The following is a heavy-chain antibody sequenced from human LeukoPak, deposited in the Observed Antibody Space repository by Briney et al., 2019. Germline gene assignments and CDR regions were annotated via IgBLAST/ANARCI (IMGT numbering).Heavy chain of an antibody. CDR3: ARSASSTSRRNYYYYMDV. CDR2: IYTSGST. Sequence: SETLSLTCTVSGGSLSSYYWSWIRQPPGKGLEWIGYIYTSGSTNYNPSLKSRVNISEDTSKNQLSLKLSSVTAADAAVYYCARSASSTSRRNYYYYMDVWGKGTAVTVSS. V-gene: IGHV4-4*09. D-gene: IGHD2-2*01. CDR1: GGSLSSYY. J-gene: IGHJ6*03.